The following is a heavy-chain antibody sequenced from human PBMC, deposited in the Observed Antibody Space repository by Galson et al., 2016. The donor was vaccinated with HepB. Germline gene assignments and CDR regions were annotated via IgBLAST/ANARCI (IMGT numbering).Heavy chain of an antibody. CDR3: ARASLWFGKLFSDGMDV. Sequence: SVKVSCKASGYNSISFHLHWVRQAPGQGLEWVGIINPEGGSTIHAQKFQGRVTMTRDTSTSTVYLELSSLRSEDTAVYYCARASLWFGKLFSDGMDVWGQGTTVTVSS. V-gene: IGHV1-46*01. CDR2: INPEGGST. J-gene: IGHJ6*02. CDR1: GYNSISFH. D-gene: IGHD3-10*01.